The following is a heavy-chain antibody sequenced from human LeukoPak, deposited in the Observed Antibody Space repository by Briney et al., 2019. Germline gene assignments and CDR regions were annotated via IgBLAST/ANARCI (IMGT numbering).Heavy chain of an antibody. Sequence: SETLSLTCGVYGGSFSNYYWSWIRQPPGKGLEWIGEINHSGITNYNPSLKSRVTISVDTSKNQFSLNLSSVTAADTAVYYCAKASPYGPQPDYWGQGTLVTVSS. CDR1: GGSFSNYY. CDR3: AKASPYGPQPDY. V-gene: IGHV4-34*01. J-gene: IGHJ4*02. CDR2: INHSGIT. D-gene: IGHD4-17*01.